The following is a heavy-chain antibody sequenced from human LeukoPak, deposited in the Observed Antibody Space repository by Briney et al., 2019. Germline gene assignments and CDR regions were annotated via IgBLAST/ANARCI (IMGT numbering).Heavy chain of an antibody. CDR1: GFTFSSYW. J-gene: IGHJ3*02. V-gene: IGHV3-48*04. D-gene: IGHD2-15*01. CDR3: ARDSISGVNDAFDI. Sequence: GGSLRLSCAASGFTFSSYWMHWVRQAPGKGLEWVSYITNSGSTIYYSDSVKGRFTISRDNAKNSLHLQMNSLRAEDTAVYYCARDSISGVNDAFDIWGQGTMVTVSS. CDR2: ITNSGSTI.